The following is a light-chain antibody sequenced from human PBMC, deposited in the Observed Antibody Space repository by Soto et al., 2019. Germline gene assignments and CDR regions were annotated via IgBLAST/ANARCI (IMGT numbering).Light chain of an antibody. CDR2: GAS. Sequence: EIVMTQSPDTLSVSPGERATLSCRASQSVSSNLAWYQQKPGQAPRLLIYGASSRATVIPARFSGSGSGTEFTLTISSLQSEDFAVYYGQQYKDWHLTFGQGTKVEIK. CDR1: QSVSSN. CDR3: QQYKDWHLT. V-gene: IGKV3-15*01. J-gene: IGKJ1*01.